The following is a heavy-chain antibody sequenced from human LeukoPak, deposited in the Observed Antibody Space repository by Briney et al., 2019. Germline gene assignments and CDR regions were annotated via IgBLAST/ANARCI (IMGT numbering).Heavy chain of an antibody. CDR1: GFTFSSYS. Sequence: GGSLRLSCAASGFTFSSYSMNWVRLAPGKGLEWVSSISSSSSYIHYADSVKGRFTISRDNAKNSLYLQMNSLRAEDTAVYYCAREVKGIGFDYWGQGTLVTVSS. CDR3: AREVKGIGFDY. V-gene: IGHV3-21*01. D-gene: IGHD2-15*01. CDR2: ISSSSSYI. J-gene: IGHJ4*02.